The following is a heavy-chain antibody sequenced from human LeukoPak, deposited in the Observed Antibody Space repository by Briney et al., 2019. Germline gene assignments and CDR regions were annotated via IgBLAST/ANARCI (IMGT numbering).Heavy chain of an antibody. CDR2: VYHSGST. D-gene: IGHD4-17*01. CDR3: ARSNYGDYGDYYYMDV. J-gene: IGHJ6*03. CDR1: GYSISSGYF. V-gene: IGHV4-38-2*02. Sequence: PSETLSLTCTVSGYSISSGYFWGWIRQPPGKGLELIGRVYHSGSTYYNPSLKSRTTISVNTSTNQFSLKLSSVTAADTAVYYCARSNYGDYGDYYYMDVWGTGTTVTVSS.